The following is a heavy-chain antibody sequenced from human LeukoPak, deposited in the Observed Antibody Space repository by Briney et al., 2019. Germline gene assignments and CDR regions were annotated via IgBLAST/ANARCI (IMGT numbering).Heavy chain of an antibody. CDR2: ISSSGSTI. CDR1: GFTFSDYY. D-gene: IGHD4-17*01. V-gene: IGHV3-11*04. CDR3: ARSPGATVTTGWFDP. J-gene: IGHJ5*02. Sequence: PGGSLRLSCAASGFTFSDYYMSWIRQAPGKGLEWVSYISSSGSTIYYADSVKGRFTISRDNAKNSLYLQMNSLGAEDTAVYYCARSPGATVTTGWFDPWGQGTLVTVSS.